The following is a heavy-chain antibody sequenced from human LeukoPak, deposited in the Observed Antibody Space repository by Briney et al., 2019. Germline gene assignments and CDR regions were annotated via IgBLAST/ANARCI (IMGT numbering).Heavy chain of an antibody. CDR3: ARASSIVGATDY. CDR1: GGSFSGYY. D-gene: IGHD1-26*01. J-gene: IGHJ4*02. V-gene: IGHV4-34*01. Sequence: SETLSPTCAVYGGSFSGYYWSWIRQPPGKGLEWIGEINDSGSTNYNPSLESRVTISVDTSNNQFSLKLTSVIAADTAVYYCARASSIVGATDYWGQGTLVTVSS. CDR2: INDSGST.